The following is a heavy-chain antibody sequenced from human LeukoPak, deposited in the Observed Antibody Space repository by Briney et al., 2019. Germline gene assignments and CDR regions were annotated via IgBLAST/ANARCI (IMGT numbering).Heavy chain of an antibody. V-gene: IGHV3-48*03. CDR3: ARVGTTTRGPAGLDV. CDR2: IASGGGANR. D-gene: IGHD2/OR15-2a*01. CDR1: GYTFSSYE. Sequence: PGGSLRLSCAASGYTFSSYEMNWVRQAPGKGLEWVSYIASGGGANRFYSESVKGRFTISRDNAKNSLDLHMNSLRAEDTGVYYCARVGTTTRGPAGLDVWGQGTTVTVSS. J-gene: IGHJ6*02.